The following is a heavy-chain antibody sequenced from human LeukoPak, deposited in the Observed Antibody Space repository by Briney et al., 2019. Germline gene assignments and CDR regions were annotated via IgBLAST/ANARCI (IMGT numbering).Heavy chain of an antibody. D-gene: IGHD2-15*01. V-gene: IGHV3-30*02. Sequence: PGGSLRLSCAASGFTFDDYAMHWVRQAPGKGLEWVAFIRYDGSNKYYADSVKGRFTISRDNSKNTLYLQMNSLRAEDTAVYYCAKDLIGFIDYYYYYMDVWGKGTTVTVSS. CDR3: AKDLIGFIDYYYYYMDV. CDR1: GFTFDDYA. J-gene: IGHJ6*03. CDR2: IRYDGSNK.